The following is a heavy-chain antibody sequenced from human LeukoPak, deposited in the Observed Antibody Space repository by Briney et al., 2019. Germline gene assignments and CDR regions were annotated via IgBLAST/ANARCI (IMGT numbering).Heavy chain of an antibody. V-gene: IGHV3-20*04. D-gene: IGHD6-13*01. CDR1: GFTFDDYG. Sequence: GGSLRLSCAASGFTFDDYGMSWVRQAPGKGLEWVSGINWNGGSTGYADSVKGRFTISRDNAKNSLYLQMNSLRAEDTALYYCAKDGSSSWYIGANKYFQHWGQGTLVTVSS. J-gene: IGHJ1*01. CDR3: AKDGSSSWYIGANKYFQH. CDR2: INWNGGST.